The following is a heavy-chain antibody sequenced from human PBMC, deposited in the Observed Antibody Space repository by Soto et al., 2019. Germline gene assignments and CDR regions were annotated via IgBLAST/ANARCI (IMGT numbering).Heavy chain of an antibody. V-gene: IGHV4-31*03. CDR1: GGSIRNGNYY. CDR3: AKNETTRPGFDP. Sequence: QVQLQESGPGLVKASQTLSLTCTVSGGSIRNGNYYWSWIRQLPGKGLEWIGNIYYIGTTSYNPSLKSRVIISIATYKNQSSLELTSVLAADTAVYYCAKNETTRPGFDPWGQGTLVTVSS. J-gene: IGHJ5*02. CDR2: IYYIGTT. D-gene: IGHD1-1*01.